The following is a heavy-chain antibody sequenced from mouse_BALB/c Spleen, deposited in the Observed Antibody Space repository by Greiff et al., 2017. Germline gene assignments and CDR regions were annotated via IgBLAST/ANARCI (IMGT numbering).Heavy chain of an antibody. CDR1: GFTFSSFG. Sequence: DVMLVESGGGLVQPGGSRKLSCAASGFTFSSFGMHWVRQAPEKGLEWVAYISSGSSTIYYADTVKGRFTISRDNPKNTLFLQMTSLRSEDTAMYYCARFYGNYSWFAYWGQGTLVTVSA. D-gene: IGHD2-1*01. CDR2: ISSGSSTI. CDR3: ARFYGNYSWFAY. J-gene: IGHJ3*01. V-gene: IGHV5-17*02.